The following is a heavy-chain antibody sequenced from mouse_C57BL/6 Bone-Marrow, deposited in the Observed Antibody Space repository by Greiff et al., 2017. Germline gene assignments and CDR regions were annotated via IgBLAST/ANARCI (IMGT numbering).Heavy chain of an antibody. Sequence: QVQLQQPGAELVRPGTSVKLSCKASGYTFTSYWMHWVKQRPGQGLEWIGVIDPSDSYTNYNQKFKGKSTLTVDKSSSTAYMQLSSLTSEDSAVYYCARGGGLRPDYWGQGTTLTVSS. V-gene: IGHV1-59*01. D-gene: IGHD2-4*01. CDR1: GYTFTSYW. J-gene: IGHJ2*01. CDR2: IDPSDSYT. CDR3: ARGGGLRPDY.